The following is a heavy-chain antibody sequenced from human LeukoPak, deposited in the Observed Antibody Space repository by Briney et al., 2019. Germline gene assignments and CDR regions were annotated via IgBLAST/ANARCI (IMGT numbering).Heavy chain of an antibody. CDR1: GGSISSGGYY. Sequence: PSETLSLTCTVSGGSISSGGYYWSWIRQHPGKGLEWIGYIYYSGSTYYNPSLKSRVTISVDTSKNQFSLKLSSVTAADTAVYYCARALSIAAPPGGYWGQGTLVTVSS. CDR3: ARALSIAAPPGGY. D-gene: IGHD6-6*01. CDR2: IYYSGST. V-gene: IGHV4-31*03. J-gene: IGHJ4*02.